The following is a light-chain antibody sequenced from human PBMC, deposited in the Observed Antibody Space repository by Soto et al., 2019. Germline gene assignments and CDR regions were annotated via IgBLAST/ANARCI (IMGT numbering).Light chain of an antibody. J-gene: IGLJ1*01. V-gene: IGLV1-44*01. Sequence: QSVLTQPPSASGTPGQRVTISCSGITSNIGSNAVHWYQQLPGTAPRLLIFDSNQRPSGVPVRFSGSKSGTSASLAITGLQSEDEADYYCSSYTSSSPYVFGTGTKLTVL. CDR1: TSNIGSNA. CDR3: SSYTSSSPYV. CDR2: DSN.